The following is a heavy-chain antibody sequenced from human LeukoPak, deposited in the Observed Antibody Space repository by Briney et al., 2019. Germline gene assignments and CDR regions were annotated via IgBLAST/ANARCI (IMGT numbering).Heavy chain of an antibody. CDR1: GYTFTGYY. Sequence: ASVKVSCKASGYTFTGYYMHWVRQAPGQGLEWKGWINPNSGGTNYAQKFQGRVTMTRDTSISTAYMELSRLRSDDTAVYYCARDSQPYYDSSGRWYYFDYWGQGTLVTVSS. D-gene: IGHD3-22*01. V-gene: IGHV1-2*02. J-gene: IGHJ4*02. CDR3: ARDSQPYYDSSGRWYYFDY. CDR2: INPNSGGT.